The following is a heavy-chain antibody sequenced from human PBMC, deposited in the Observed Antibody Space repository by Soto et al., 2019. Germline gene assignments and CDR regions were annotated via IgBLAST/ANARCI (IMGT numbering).Heavy chain of an antibody. Sequence: SETLSLTCAVSSGSIDNVYWWSWVRQSPGKGLEWIGETSHDGVTNYNPSLEGRVTISIDKSKNQFYLDLNSVTAADTAMYYCARQYSRGNSFRATTDVWGQGAAVTVSS. CDR2: TSHDGVT. CDR1: SGSIDNVYW. CDR3: ARQYSRGNSFRATTDV. D-gene: IGHD2-21*01. V-gene: IGHV4-4*02. J-gene: IGHJ6*02.